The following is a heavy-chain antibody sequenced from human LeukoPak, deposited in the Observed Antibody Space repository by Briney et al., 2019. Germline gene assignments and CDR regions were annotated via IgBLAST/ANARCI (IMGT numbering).Heavy chain of an antibody. CDR2: IRYDGSNK. V-gene: IGHV3-30*02. CDR3: AKDHRAYCGGDCVDFDY. CDR1: GFTFSSYG. Sequence: GGSLRLSCAAPGFTFSSYGMHWVRQAPGKGLEWVAFIRYDGSNKYYADSVKGRFTISRDNSKNTLYPQMNSLRAEDTAVYYCAKDHRAYCGGDCVDFDYWGQGTLVTVSS. D-gene: IGHD2-21*02. J-gene: IGHJ4*02.